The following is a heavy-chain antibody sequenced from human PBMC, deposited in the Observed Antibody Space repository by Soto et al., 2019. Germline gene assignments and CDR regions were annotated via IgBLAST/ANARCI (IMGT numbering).Heavy chain of an antibody. V-gene: IGHV3-74*01. CDR2: INSDGSST. Sequence: GGSLRLSCAASGFTFSSYWMHWVRQAPGKGLVWVSRINSDGSSTSYADSVKGRFTISRDNAKNTLYLQMNSLRAEDTAVYYCARERRVGATVDYWGQGTLVTVSS. CDR1: GFTFSSYW. CDR3: ARERRVGATVDY. J-gene: IGHJ4*02. D-gene: IGHD1-26*01.